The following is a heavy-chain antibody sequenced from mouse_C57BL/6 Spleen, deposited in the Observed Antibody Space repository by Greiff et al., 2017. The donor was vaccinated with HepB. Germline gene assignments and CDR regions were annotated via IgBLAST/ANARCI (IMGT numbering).Heavy chain of an antibody. Sequence: VKLMESGAELVKPGASVKISCKASGYALSSYWMNWVKQRPGKGLEWIGQIYPGDGDTNYNGKFQGKATLTADKSSSTAYMLLSGLTSEASAVYLCARCYYDSDGYFDVWGTGTTVTVSS. CDR2: IYPGDGDT. CDR1: GYALSSYW. J-gene: IGHJ1*03. D-gene: IGHD1-1*01. V-gene: IGHV1-80*01. CDR3: ARCYYDSDGYFDV.